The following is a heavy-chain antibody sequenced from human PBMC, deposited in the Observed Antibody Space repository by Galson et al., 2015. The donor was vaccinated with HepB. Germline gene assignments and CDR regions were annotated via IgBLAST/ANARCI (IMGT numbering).Heavy chain of an antibody. CDR3: ARGLYGTSSGGDY. Sequence: QSGAEVKKPGESLRISCKNSGYSFNTYWIAWVRQMPGKGLEWMGSIYPSDSDTRYSPSFQGQVTISADTSISTAYLQWSSLKASDTAMYYCARGLYGTSSGGDYWGQGTLVTVSS. J-gene: IGHJ4*02. CDR1: GYSFNTYW. D-gene: IGHD6-6*01. V-gene: IGHV5-51*01. CDR2: IYPSDSDT.